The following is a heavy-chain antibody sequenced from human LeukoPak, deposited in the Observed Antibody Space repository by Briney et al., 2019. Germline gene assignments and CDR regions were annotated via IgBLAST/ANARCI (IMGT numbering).Heavy chain of an antibody. Sequence: PSQTLSLTCTVSGGSIIGSTSYWGWIRQPPGKGLDWIGIINYSGSTYYNPSLRSRVTISVDTSKNQFFLKLNSVTASDTAVYYCARGYDYWGQGTLVTVSS. D-gene: IGHD3-22*01. CDR1: GGSIIGSTSY. CDR2: INYSGST. V-gene: IGHV4-39*01. CDR3: ARGYDY. J-gene: IGHJ4*02.